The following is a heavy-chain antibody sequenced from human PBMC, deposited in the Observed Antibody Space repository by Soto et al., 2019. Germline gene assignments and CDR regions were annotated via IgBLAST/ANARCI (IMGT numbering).Heavy chain of an antibody. CDR3: ARYDRGAGSYYYFDY. CDR2: IYYSGST. D-gene: IGHD3-10*01. J-gene: IGHJ4*02. Sequence: SETLSLTCTVSGGSISSGGYYWSWIRQHPGKGLEWIGYIYYSGSTYYNPSLKSRVTISVDTSKNQFSLKLSSVTAADTAVYYCARYDRGAGSYYYFDYWGQGTLVTVSS. CDR1: GGSISSGGYY. V-gene: IGHV4-31*03.